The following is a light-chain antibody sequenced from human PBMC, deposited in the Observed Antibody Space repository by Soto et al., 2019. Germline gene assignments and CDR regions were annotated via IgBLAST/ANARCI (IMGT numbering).Light chain of an antibody. CDR3: HQRQSWPRT. V-gene: IGKV3-11*01. CDR2: YMS. CDR1: QYVGSR. J-gene: IGKJ1*01. Sequence: EIVLTQSPASLSSSRGETATLSCRASQYVGSRLAWYQHKPGQAPRLLIYYMSKRATGIPARFSGSGSGTDFTLTISSLAPDDFAIYYCHQRQSWPRTFGQGTKVDI.